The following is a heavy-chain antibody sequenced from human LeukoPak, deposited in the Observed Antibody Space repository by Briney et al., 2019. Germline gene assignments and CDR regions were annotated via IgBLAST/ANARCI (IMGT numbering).Heavy chain of an antibody. CDR2: ISSSSSYT. CDR3: ARVVSITIFGVVSSSHFDY. V-gene: IGHV3-11*06. CDR1: GFTFSDYY. J-gene: IGHJ4*02. Sequence: PGGSLRLSCAASGFTFSDYYMSWIRQAPGKGLEWVSYISSSSSYTNYADSVKGRFTISRDNAKNSLYLQMNSLRAEDTAVYYCARVVSITIFGVVSSSHFDYWGQGTLVTVSS. D-gene: IGHD3-3*01.